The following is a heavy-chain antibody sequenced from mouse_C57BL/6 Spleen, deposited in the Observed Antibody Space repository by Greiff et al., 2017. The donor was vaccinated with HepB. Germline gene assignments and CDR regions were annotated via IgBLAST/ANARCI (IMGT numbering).Heavy chain of an antibody. CDR1: YTFSRRVH. CDR3: SEDSAVYYCACGKSDGSMDY. D-gene: IGHD1-1*01. V-gene: IGHV1-87*01. Sequence: VKLQQSGPELARPWASVKISCQAFYTFSRRVHFAIRVKQRPGQGLEWIGAIYPGNGDTSYNQKFKGKATLTADKSSSTAYMQLSSLTSEDSAVYYCACGKSDGSMDYWGQGTTLTVSS. CDR2: GQGLEWIG. J-gene: IGHJ2*01.